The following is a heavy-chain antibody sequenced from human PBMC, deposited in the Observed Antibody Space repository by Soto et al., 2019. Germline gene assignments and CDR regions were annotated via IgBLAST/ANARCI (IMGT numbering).Heavy chain of an antibody. J-gene: IGHJ4*02. Sequence: QVQLVESGGGVVQPGRSLRLSCAASGFPFTTYGMHWVREGPGKGLEWVAVISYDGSNKYYADSVKGRFTISRDNSKNTTYLQMNSRKPEDTALYYCVGGEYYFDYRGQGTLVTVST. D-gene: IGHD3-10*01. CDR1: GFPFTTYG. CDR3: VGGEYYFDY. V-gene: IGHV3-30*03. CDR2: ISYDGSNK.